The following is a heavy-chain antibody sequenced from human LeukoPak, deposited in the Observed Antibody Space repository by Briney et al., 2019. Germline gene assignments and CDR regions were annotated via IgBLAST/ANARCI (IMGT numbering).Heavy chain of an antibody. Sequence: GGPLRLSCGASGFTFSSYGMHWVRQAPGKGLEWVAVISYDGSNKYFADSVKGRFTIARDNSTNTLYLQMNSLRAEDTAVYYCAKDSGIAVAGTLRAFDIWGQGTMVTVSS. CDR1: GFTFSSYG. V-gene: IGHV3-30*18. CDR3: AKDSGIAVAGTLRAFDI. CDR2: ISYDGSNK. D-gene: IGHD6-19*01. J-gene: IGHJ3*02.